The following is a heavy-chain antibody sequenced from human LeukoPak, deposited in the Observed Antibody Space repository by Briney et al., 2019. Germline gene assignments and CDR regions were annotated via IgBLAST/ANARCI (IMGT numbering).Heavy chain of an antibody. CDR2: IYYSGST. J-gene: IGHJ6*02. D-gene: IGHD4-23*01. CDR1: GGSIRSSSYY. CDR3: ARHAHPVVTPIHYYGLDV. V-gene: IGHV4-39*01. Sequence: SETLSLTCTVSGGSIRSSSYYWGWIRQPPGKGLECIGNIYYSGSTYYNLSLKSRVTISIDTSKNQFSLKLSSVTAADTPVYYCARHAHPVVTPIHYYGLDVWGQGTTVTVSS.